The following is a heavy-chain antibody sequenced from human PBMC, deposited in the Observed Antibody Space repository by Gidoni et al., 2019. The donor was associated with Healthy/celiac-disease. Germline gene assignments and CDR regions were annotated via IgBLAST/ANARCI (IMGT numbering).Heavy chain of an antibody. CDR2: IYYSGST. Sequence: QVQLQESGPGLVKPSETLSLTCTISGGSISSYYWSWIRQPPGKGLEWIGYIYYSGSTNYNPSLKSRVTISVDTSKNQFSLKLSSVTAADTAVYYCARVAAAPGYYFDYWGQGTLVTVSS. CDR1: GGSISSYY. J-gene: IGHJ4*02. V-gene: IGHV4-59*01. CDR3: ARVAAAPGYYFDY. D-gene: IGHD6-13*01.